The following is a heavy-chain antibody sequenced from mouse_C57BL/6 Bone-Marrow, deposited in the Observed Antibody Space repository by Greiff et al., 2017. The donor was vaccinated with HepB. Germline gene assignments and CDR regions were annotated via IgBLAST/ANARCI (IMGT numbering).Heavy chain of an antibody. CDR3: ARVDVYWYFDV. Sequence: QVQLKESGAELARPGASVKMSCKASGYTFTSYTMHWVKQRPGQGLEWIGYINPSSGYTKYNQKFKDKATLTADKSSSTAYMQLSSLTSEDSAVYYCARVDVYWYFDVWGTGTTVTVSS. J-gene: IGHJ1*03. V-gene: IGHV1-4*01. CDR1: GYTFTSYT. D-gene: IGHD2-3*01. CDR2: INPSSGYT.